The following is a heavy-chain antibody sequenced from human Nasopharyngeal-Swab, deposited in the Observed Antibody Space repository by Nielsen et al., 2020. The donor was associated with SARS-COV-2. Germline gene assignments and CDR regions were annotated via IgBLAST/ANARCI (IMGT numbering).Heavy chain of an antibody. CDR2: ISGSGGST. CDR3: AKDDRRSQWLVDYYYGMDV. V-gene: IGHV3-23*01. Sequence: GESLKISCAASGFTFSSYAMSWVRQAPGKGLEWVSAISGSGGSTYYADSVKGRFTISRDNSKNTLYLQMNSLRAEDTAVYYCAKDDRRSQWLVDYYYGMDVWSQGTTVTVSS. D-gene: IGHD6-19*01. J-gene: IGHJ6*02. CDR1: GFTFSSYA.